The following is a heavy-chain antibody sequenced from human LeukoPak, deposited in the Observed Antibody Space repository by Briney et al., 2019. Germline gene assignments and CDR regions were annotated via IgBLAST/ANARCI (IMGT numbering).Heavy chain of an antibody. Sequence: SETLSLTCTVSGGSISSSSYCWGWIRQPPGKGLEWIGSIYYSGSTYYNPSLKSRVTISVDTSKNQFSLKLSSVTAADTAVYYCASLSGLQEGAFDIWGQGTMVTVSS. CDR3: ASLSGLQEGAFDI. V-gene: IGHV4-39*01. D-gene: IGHD5-18*01. CDR2: IYYSGST. CDR1: GGSISSSSYC. J-gene: IGHJ3*02.